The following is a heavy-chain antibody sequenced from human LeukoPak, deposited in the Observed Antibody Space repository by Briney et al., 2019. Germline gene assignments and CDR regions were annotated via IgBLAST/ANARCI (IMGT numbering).Heavy chain of an antibody. D-gene: IGHD2-2*01. V-gene: IGHV3-23*01. CDR3: VRAAPRDCSPASCSLFDT. Sequence: PGGSLRLSCAASGFTFSSYAMSWVRRAPRKGLEWVSTIMIGGDGKHYADSVKGRFTISRDRSESTLYLQMNGLRADDTAVYYCVRAAPRDCSPASCSLFDTWGQGTQVTVSS. CDR1: GFTFSSYA. J-gene: IGHJ4*02. CDR2: IMIGGDGK.